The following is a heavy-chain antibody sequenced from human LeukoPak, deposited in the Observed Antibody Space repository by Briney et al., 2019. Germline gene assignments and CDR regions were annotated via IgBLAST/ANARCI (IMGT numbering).Heavy chain of an antibody. J-gene: IGHJ6*03. CDR2: SIPIFGTA. CDR1: GGTVSSYA. D-gene: IGHD6-6*01. Sequence: SVKVSCKASGGTVSSYAISWVRQAPGQGLEWMGGSIPIFGTANYAQKFQGRVTITTDESTSTAYMQLTSLRSADTAVYYCDSSIAARPARSLLWYYMDVWGKGTTVTVSS. V-gene: IGHV1-69*05. CDR3: DSSIAARPARSLLWYYMDV.